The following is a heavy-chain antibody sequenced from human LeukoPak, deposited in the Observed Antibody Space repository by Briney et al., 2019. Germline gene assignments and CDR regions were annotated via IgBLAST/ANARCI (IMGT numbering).Heavy chain of an antibody. D-gene: IGHD3-16*02. Sequence: SETLSLTCTVSGYSISSGYYWGWIRQPPGKGLEWIGSIYHSGSTYYNPSLKSRVTISVDTSKNQFSLKLSSVTAADTAVYYCARDRLITFGGVIVTLPYFDYWGQGTLVTVSS. V-gene: IGHV4-38-2*02. CDR2: IYHSGST. J-gene: IGHJ4*02. CDR1: GYSISSGYY. CDR3: ARDRLITFGGVIVTLPYFDY.